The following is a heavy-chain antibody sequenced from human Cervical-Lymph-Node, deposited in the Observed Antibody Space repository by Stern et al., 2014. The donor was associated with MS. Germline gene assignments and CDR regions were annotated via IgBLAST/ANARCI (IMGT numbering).Heavy chain of an antibody. CDR3: ARDTSSPERSDW. D-gene: IGHD1-1*01. J-gene: IGHJ4*02. V-gene: IGHV3-53*01. CDR1: EFTVSRDY. Sequence: EVQLVESGGGVIQPGGSLRLSCTASEFTVSRDYMTWVRQAPGQGLEWVSLITNVGSTFYTDSVKGRFTISRDDSKNTVYLHMTSLRAEDTAMYYCARDTSSPERSDWWGQGTLVTVSS. CDR2: ITNVGST.